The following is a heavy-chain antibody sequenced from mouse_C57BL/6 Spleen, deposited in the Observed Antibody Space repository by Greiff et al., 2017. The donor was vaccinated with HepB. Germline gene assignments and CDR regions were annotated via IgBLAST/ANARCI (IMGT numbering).Heavy chain of an antibody. CDR1: GFTFSDYG. D-gene: IGHD1-1*01. J-gene: IGHJ1*03. CDR2: ISSGSSTI. V-gene: IGHV5-17*01. Sequence: EVKVVESGGGLVKPGGSLKLSCAASGFTFSDYGMHWVRQAPEKGLEWVAYISSGSSTIYYADTVKGRFTISRDNAKNTLFLQMTSLRSEDTAMYYCAKNYYGSSSFYFDVWGTGTTVTVSS. CDR3: AKNYYGSSSFYFDV.